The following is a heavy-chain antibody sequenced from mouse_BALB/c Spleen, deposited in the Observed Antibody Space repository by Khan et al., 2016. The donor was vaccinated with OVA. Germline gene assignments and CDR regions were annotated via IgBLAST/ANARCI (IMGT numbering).Heavy chain of an antibody. CDR3: ARIKKIVATYFDY. J-gene: IGHJ2*01. D-gene: IGHD1-1*01. CDR2: INPNNGDS. Sequence: QLQQSGPELVKPGASVKMSCKASGYTFTDYYMKWLKQSHGKSLEWIGEINPNNGDSFYNQKFKGKATLTVDKSSSTAYMQLNSLTYEDSAVYYCARIKKIVATYFDYWGQGTTLTVSS. CDR1: GYTFTDYY. V-gene: IGHV1-39*01.